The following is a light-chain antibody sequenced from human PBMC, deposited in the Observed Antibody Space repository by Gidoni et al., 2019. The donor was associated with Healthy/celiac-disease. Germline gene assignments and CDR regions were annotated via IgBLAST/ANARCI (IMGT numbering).Light chain of an antibody. Sequence: QSALTQPASVSGSPGQSITISCTGTSSDVGGYNYVAWYQPHPGKAPKLMIYDVSNRPLGVSNRVSGAKSGNTASLTISGLQAEDEADYYCSSYTSSSTLYVFGTGTKVTVL. CDR1: SSDVGGYNY. CDR2: DVS. V-gene: IGLV2-14*03. CDR3: SSYTSSSTLYV. J-gene: IGLJ1*01.